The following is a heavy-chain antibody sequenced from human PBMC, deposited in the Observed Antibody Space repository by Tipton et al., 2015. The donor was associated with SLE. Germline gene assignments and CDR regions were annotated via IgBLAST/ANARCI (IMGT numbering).Heavy chain of an antibody. Sequence: TLSLTCSVHGGSFSDSYWGWIRQPPGKGLEWIGSLYYSRSKYYNPSLKSRVTMSVDTSKNQFSLTLSFVTAADTAVYYCATTSLIRFSKYYFDYWGQGTLVTVSS. V-gene: IGHV4-39*07. CDR1: GGSFSDSY. CDR2: LYYSRSK. CDR3: ATTSLIRFSKYYFDY. J-gene: IGHJ4*02. D-gene: IGHD3-3*01.